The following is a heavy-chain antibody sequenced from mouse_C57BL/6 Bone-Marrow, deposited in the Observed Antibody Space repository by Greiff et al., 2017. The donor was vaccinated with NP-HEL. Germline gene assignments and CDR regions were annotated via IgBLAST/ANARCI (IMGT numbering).Heavy chain of an antibody. V-gene: IGHV1-81*01. CDR1: GYTFTSYG. CDR3: ARWVYYAMDY. CDR2: IYPRSGNT. J-gene: IGHJ4*01. Sequence: VQLQQSGAELARPGASVKLSCKASGYTFTSYGISWVKQRTGQGLEWIGEIYPRSGNTYYNEKFKGKATLTADKSSSSAYMELRSLTSEDSAVYFCARWVYYAMDYWGQGTSVTVSS.